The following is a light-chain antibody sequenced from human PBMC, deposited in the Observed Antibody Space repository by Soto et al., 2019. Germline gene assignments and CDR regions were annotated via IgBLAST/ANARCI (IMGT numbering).Light chain of an antibody. CDR1: QTISHY. CDR2: AAS. Sequence: DIQMTQSPSSLSASVGDRVTITCRASQTISHYLHWYQHKPGKAPKLLIYAASSLQSGVPSRFSGSGSGTDFTLTISSLQPEDFATYYCQHSYSTPLTVGGGTKVEIK. V-gene: IGKV1-39*01. CDR3: QHSYSTPLT. J-gene: IGKJ4*01.